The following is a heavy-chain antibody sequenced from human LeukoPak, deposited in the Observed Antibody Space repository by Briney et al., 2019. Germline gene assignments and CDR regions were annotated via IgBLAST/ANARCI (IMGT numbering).Heavy chain of an antibody. CDR2: IYSGGST. CDR3: ARAIAARKPFDY. CDR1: GFTFSSYG. D-gene: IGHD6-6*01. Sequence: GSLRLSCAASGFTFSSYGMHWVRQAPGKGLEGVSVIYSGGSTYYADSVKGRFTISRDNSKNTLYLQMNSLRAEDTAVYYCARAIAARKPFDYWGQGTLVTVSS. J-gene: IGHJ4*02. V-gene: IGHV3-53*01.